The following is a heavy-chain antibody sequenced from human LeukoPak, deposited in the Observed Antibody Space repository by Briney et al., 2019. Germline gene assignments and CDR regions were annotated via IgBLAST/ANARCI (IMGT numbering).Heavy chain of an antibody. Sequence: GEPLKISCKGSGYSFTSYWIGWVRQMPGKGLEGMGIIYPGDSDTRYSPSFPGQGTISADKSISTAYLQWSSLKASDTAMYYCARQHKTRKFYYDSSGYYSAYFDYWGQGTLVTVSS. CDR3: ARQHKTRKFYYDSSGYYSAYFDY. J-gene: IGHJ4*02. CDR1: GYSFTSYW. D-gene: IGHD3-22*01. CDR2: IYPGDSDT. V-gene: IGHV5-51*01.